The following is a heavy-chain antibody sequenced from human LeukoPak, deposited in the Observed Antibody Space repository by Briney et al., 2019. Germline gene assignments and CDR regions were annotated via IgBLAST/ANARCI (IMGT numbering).Heavy chain of an antibody. CDR2: ISYDGSNK. Sequence: GGSLRLSCAASGFTFSSYAMHWVRQAPGKGLEWGAVISYDGSNKYYADSVKGRFTISRDNSKNTLYLQMNSLRAEDTAVYYCARGAPGAFDIWGQGTMVTVSS. V-gene: IGHV3-30-3*01. CDR1: GFTFSSYA. J-gene: IGHJ3*02. CDR3: ARGAPGAFDI.